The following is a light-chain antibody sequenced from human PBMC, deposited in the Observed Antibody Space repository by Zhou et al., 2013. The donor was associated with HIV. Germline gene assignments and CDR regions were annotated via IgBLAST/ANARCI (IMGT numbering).Light chain of an antibody. CDR2: AAS. Sequence: DIQLTQSPSFLSASVGDRVTITCRASQGISSYLAWYQQKPGKAPKLLIYAASTLQSGVPSRFSGSGSGTEFTLTISSLQPEDFATYYCQQYNSYLTFGQGTKVEIK. CDR3: QQYNSYLT. J-gene: IGKJ1*01. CDR1: QGISSY. V-gene: IGKV1-9*01.